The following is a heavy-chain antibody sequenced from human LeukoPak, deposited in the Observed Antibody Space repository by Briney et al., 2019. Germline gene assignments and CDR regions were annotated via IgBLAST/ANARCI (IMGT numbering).Heavy chain of an antibody. Sequence: GGSLRLSCAASGFTFSDYYINWIRQAPGKGLEWLSYISSGSIYTNYAASVKGRFTISRDNAKNSLYLQMNSLTAEDTAVYYCARKTGYSRGNAFDIWGQGTMVTVSS. CDR3: ARKTGYSRGNAFDI. CDR2: ISSGSIYT. CDR1: GFTFSDYY. V-gene: IGHV3-11*03. J-gene: IGHJ3*02. D-gene: IGHD3-9*01.